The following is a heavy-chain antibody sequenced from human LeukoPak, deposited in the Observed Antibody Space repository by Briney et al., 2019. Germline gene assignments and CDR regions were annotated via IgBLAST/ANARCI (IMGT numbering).Heavy chain of an antibody. Sequence: PSETLSLTCTVSGGSIRNYYWSWIRQPPGKGLERIGYIYYSGSTYYNPSLKSRVTISVDTSKNQFSLKLSSVTAADTAVYYCARDSPYEGGMDVWGQGTTATVSS. V-gene: IGHV4-30-4*01. CDR2: IYYSGST. CDR1: GGSIRNYY. D-gene: IGHD3-22*01. J-gene: IGHJ6*02. CDR3: ARDSPYEGGMDV.